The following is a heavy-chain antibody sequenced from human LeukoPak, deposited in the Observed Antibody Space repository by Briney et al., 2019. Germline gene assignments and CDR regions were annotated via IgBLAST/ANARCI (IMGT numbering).Heavy chain of an antibody. D-gene: IGHD5-18*01. V-gene: IGHV1-8*02. Sequence: ASVKASCKASGYTFTSYYMHWVRQAPGQGLEWMGWMNPNSGNTGYAQKFQGRVTMTRNTSISTAYMELSSLRSEDTAVYYCARAHGVAMAKGGYYYYYYMDVWGKGTTVTISS. CDR3: ARAHGVAMAKGGYYYYYYMDV. CDR1: GYTFTSYY. CDR2: MNPNSGNT. J-gene: IGHJ6*03.